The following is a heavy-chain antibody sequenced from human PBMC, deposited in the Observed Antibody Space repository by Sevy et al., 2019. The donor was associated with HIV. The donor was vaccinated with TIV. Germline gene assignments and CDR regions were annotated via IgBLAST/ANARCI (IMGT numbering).Heavy chain of an antibody. CDR1: GFTFSRYA. J-gene: IGHJ4*02. CDR3: ARKYDSSGYFDY. CDR2: ISGSGGSGDKT. Sequence: GGSLRLSCAASGFTFSRYAMNWVRQAPGKGLEWVSGISGSGGSGDKTNYADSVKGRFTISSDDSKNSRNRQLNSLRAEDTAIYYCARKYDSSGYFDYWGQGTLVTVSS. D-gene: IGHD3-22*01. V-gene: IGHV3-23*01.